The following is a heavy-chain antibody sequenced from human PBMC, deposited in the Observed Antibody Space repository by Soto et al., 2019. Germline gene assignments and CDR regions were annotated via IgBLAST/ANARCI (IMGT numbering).Heavy chain of an antibody. J-gene: IGHJ6*02. CDR1: GGTFSSYA. V-gene: IGHV1-69*13. Sequence: ASVKVSCKASGGTFSSYAISWVRQAPGQGLEWMGGIIPIFGTANYAQKFQGRVTITADESTSTAYMELSSLRSEDTAVYYCARDLGKSEDPADYYYGMDVWGQGTTVTVSS. CDR2: IIPIFGTA. CDR3: ARDLGKSEDPADYYYGMDV. D-gene: IGHD3-3*01.